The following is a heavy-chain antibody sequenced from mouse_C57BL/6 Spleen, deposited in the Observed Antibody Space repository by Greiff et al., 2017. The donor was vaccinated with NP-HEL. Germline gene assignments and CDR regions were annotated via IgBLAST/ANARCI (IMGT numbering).Heavy chain of an antibody. CDR1: GYTFTDYY. Sequence: EVQLQQSGPELVKPGASVKISCKASGYTFTDYYMNWVKQSHGKSLEWIGDINPNNGGTSYNQKFKGKATLTVDKSSSTAYMELRSLTSEDSAVYYCARSYDYAFDYWGQGTTLTVSS. J-gene: IGHJ2*01. D-gene: IGHD2-4*01. CDR2: INPNNGGT. CDR3: ARSYDYAFDY. V-gene: IGHV1-26*01.